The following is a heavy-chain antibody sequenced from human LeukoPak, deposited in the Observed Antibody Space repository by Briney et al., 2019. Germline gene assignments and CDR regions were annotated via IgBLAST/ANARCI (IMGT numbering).Heavy chain of an antibody. J-gene: IGHJ5*02. Sequence: SETLSLTCAVYGGSFSGYYWSWIRQPPGKGLEWIGEINHSGSTNYNPSLKSRVTISVDTSKNQFSLKLSSVTAADTAVYYCARGRRATYCSGSSCYSSNYNNWFDPWGQGTLVTLSS. D-gene: IGHD2-15*01. CDR3: ARGRRATYCSGSSCYSSNYNNWFDP. CDR1: GGSFSGYY. V-gene: IGHV4-34*01. CDR2: INHSGST.